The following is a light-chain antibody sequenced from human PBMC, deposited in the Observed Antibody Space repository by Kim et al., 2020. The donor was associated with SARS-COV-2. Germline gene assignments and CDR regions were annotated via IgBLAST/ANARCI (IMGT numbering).Light chain of an antibody. J-gene: IGKJ5*01. CDR3: QQYNFYPIT. V-gene: IGKV1-5*03. CDR1: QSISIW. CDR2: KAS. Sequence: ASVGDRVTSTCRASQSISIWLAWYQQKPGKAPNLLIYKASNLQSGVPSRFSGSGSGTEFTLTISSLQPDDFSTYYCQQYNFYPITFGQGTRLEIK.